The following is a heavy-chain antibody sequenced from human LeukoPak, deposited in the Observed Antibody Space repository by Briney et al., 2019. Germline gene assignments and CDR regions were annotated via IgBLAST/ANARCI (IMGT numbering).Heavy chain of an antibody. V-gene: IGHV3-74*03. CDR1: GFTISNYW. CDR3: VRDNPRQQGFAY. Sequence: GGSLRLSCVGSGFTISNYWMHWVRQAPGTGLVWVSRIHPDGSITTYADSVKGRFTISRDNAKNSLYLQMNSLRAEDTAVYYCVRDNPRQQGFAYWGQGTLVTVSS. J-gene: IGHJ4*02. CDR2: IHPDGSIT. D-gene: IGHD6-13*01.